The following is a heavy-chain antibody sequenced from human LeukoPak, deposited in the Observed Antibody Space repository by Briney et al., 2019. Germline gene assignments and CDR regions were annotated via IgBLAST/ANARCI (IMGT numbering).Heavy chain of an antibody. CDR1: GYTLTELS. CDR3: ARLDPHSSGWYLIDY. J-gene: IGHJ4*02. CDR2: FDPEDGET. Sequence: GASVKVSCKVSGYTLTELSMHWVRQAPGKGLEWMGGFDPEDGETIYAQKFQGRVTMTEDTSTDTAYMELSSLRAEDTAVYYCARLDPHSSGWYLIDYWGQGTLVTVSS. V-gene: IGHV1-24*01. D-gene: IGHD6-19*01.